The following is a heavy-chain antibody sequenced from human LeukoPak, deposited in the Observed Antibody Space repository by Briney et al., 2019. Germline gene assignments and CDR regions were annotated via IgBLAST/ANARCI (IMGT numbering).Heavy chain of an antibody. CDR3: ARLGSYWSLDY. CDR1: GFTVISNY. J-gene: IGHJ4*02. V-gene: IGHV3-53*04. D-gene: IGHD1-26*01. Sequence: PGGSLRLSCAASGFTVISNYMSWVRQAPGKGLEWVSVIYDGGSTYYADSVKGRFTISRHNSKNTLYLQMNSLRAEDTAVYYCARLGSYWSLDYWGQGTLVTVSS. CDR2: IYDGGST.